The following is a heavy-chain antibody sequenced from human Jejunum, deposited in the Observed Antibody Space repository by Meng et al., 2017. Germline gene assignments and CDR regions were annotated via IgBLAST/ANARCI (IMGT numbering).Heavy chain of an antibody. D-gene: IGHD5-24*01. V-gene: IGHV4-59*01. CDR2: IYYSENT. J-gene: IGHJ4*02. CDR1: GGSISSYF. Sequence: QVQLQESGPGLVKPSETLSPTCTVSGGSISSYFWSWIRQPPGKGLEWIGYIYYSENTNYNPSLQSRVTISADISKNQFSLKLSSVTAADTAVYYCAKDDGYNQAYFDYWGQGTLVTVSS. CDR3: AKDDGYNQAYFDY.